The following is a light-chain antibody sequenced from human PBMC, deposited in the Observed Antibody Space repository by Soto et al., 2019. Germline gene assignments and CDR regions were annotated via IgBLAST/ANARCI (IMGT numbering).Light chain of an antibody. CDR2: DVT. J-gene: IGLJ1*01. Sequence: QSVLTQSPSVSGSPGQSVTISCTGTSSDIGSYNSVSWYQQHPGKAPKVMIYDVTKRPSGVPDRFSGSKSGNTASLTVSALQAEDEADYYCSSYTDRKHLVFGTGIKVTVL. CDR1: SSDIGSYNS. V-gene: IGLV2-8*01. CDR3: SSYTDRKHLV.